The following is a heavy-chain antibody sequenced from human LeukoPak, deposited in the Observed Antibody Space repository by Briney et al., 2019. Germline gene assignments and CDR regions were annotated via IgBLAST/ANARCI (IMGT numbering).Heavy chain of an antibody. Sequence: GGSLRLSCAASGFTFSSYGMHWVRQAPGKGLEWVAVISYDGSNKYYADSVKGRFTISRDNSKNTLYLQMNSLRAEDTAVYYCAREGFWSPRQLFSYYGMDVWGQGTTVTVSS. CDR2: ISYDGSNK. CDR1: GFTFSSYG. V-gene: IGHV3-30*03. CDR3: AREGFWSPRQLFSYYGMDV. J-gene: IGHJ6*02. D-gene: IGHD3-3*01.